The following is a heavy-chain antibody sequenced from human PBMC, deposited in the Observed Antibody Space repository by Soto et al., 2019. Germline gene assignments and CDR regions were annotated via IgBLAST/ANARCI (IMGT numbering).Heavy chain of an antibody. D-gene: IGHD6-13*01. CDR1: GFTFSTYS. V-gene: IGHV3-48*01. J-gene: IGHJ4*02. CDR2: ISGGSRAI. CDR3: ARVPSSSYHYFDY. Sequence: GGSLRLSCAASGFTFSTYSMNWVRQAPGKGLEWVSYISGGSRAIYYANSVKGRFTISRDNAKNTLYLQMSSLRAEDTAVYYCARVPSSSYHYFDYWGQGTLVTVSS.